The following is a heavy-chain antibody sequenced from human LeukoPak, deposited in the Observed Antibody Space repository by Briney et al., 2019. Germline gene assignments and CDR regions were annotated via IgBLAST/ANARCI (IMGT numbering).Heavy chain of an antibody. J-gene: IGHJ4*02. CDR2: IYYSGST. D-gene: IGHD3-10*01. V-gene: IGHV4-39*07. CDR1: GGSISSSSYY. Sequence: SSETLSLTCTVSGGSISSSSYYWGWIRQPPGQGLEWIGSIYYSGSTYYNPFLKSRVTISVDTSKNQFSLKLSSVTAADTAVYYCARGRKPLWFGELLLDYWGQGTLVTVSS. CDR3: ARGRKPLWFGELLLDY.